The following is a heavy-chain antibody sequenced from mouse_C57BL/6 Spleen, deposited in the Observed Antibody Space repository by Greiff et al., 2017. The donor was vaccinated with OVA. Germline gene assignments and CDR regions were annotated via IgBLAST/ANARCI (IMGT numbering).Heavy chain of an antibody. CDR1: GYTFTSYW. V-gene: IGHV1-52*01. D-gene: IGHD2-4*01. J-gene: IGHJ3*01. Sequence: VQLQQPGAELVRPGSSVKLSCKASGYTFTSYWMHWVKQRPIQGLEWIGNIDPSDSETHYNQKFKDKATLTVDKSSSTAYMQLSSLTSEDSAVYYCARRGVYYDYDRAFAYWGQGTLVTVSA. CDR2: IDPSDSET. CDR3: ARRGVYYDYDRAFAY.